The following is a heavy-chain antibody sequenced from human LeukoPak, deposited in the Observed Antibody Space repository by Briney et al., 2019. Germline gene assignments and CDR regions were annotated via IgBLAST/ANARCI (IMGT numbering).Heavy chain of an antibody. Sequence: GGSLRLSCAASGFTFTSYAMSWVRQAPGKGLGWVSGMSGSGARTYYADSVKGRFTISRDNSKNTLYLQMSSLRAEDTAVYYCAKRFQPLARGAFDSWGQGTLVTVSS. D-gene: IGHD2-2*01. CDR2: MSGSGART. CDR3: AKRFQPLARGAFDS. CDR1: GFTFTSYA. J-gene: IGHJ4*02. V-gene: IGHV3-23*01.